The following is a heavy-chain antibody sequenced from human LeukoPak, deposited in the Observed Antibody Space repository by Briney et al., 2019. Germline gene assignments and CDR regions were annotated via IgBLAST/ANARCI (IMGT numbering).Heavy chain of an antibody. Sequence: SETLSLTCTVSGGSVSSGSYYWSWIRQPPGKGLEWIGSIYYSGSTYYNPSLKSRVTISVHTSKNQFSLKLTSVTAVDTAVYFCARHAPYGDYGLYWGQGTLVTVSS. CDR2: IYYSGST. D-gene: IGHD4-17*01. V-gene: IGHV4-39*01. J-gene: IGHJ4*02. CDR3: ARHAPYGDYGLY. CDR1: GGSVSSGSYY.